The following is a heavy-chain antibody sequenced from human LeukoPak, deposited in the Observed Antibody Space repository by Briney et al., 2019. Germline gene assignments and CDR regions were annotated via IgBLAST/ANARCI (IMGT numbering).Heavy chain of an antibody. CDR1: GGTFSSYA. CDR3: ARGTEVVAAPDYYYMDV. V-gene: IGHV1-69*13. J-gene: IGHJ6*03. CDR2: IIPIFGTA. D-gene: IGHD2-15*01. Sequence: SVKVSCKASGGTFSSYAISWVRQAPGQGLEWMGGIIPIFGTANYAQKFQGRVTITADESTSTAYMELSSLRSEDTAVYYCARGTEVVAAPDYYYMDVWGKGTTVTISS.